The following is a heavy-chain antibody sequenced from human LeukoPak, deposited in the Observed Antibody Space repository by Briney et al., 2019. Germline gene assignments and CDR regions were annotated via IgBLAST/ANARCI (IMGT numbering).Heavy chain of an antibody. Sequence: GGSLRLSCVASGFTFSSYWMHWVRQAPGKGLVWVSRINTDGSSTSYADSVKGRFTISRDNAKNTLYLQMNSLRAEDTAVYYCARVRLAVAAYYFDYWGQGTLVTVSS. CDR3: ARVRLAVAAYYFDY. D-gene: IGHD6-19*01. CDR1: GFTFSSYW. CDR2: INTDGSST. V-gene: IGHV3-74*01. J-gene: IGHJ4*02.